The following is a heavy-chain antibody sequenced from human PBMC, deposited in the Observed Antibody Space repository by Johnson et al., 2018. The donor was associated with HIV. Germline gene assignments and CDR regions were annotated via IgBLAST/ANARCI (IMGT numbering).Heavy chain of an antibody. Sequence: VQLVESGGGLVQPGGSLRLSCAASKFTVSSNYMSWVRQAPGKWLEWVANIKQDGSEKYYVDSVKGRFTISRDNAKNSLYLQLSSLRADDTAVYYCARRMIVGYHTFDILGQGTMVTVSS. D-gene: IGHD2-21*01. CDR1: KFTVSSNY. J-gene: IGHJ3*02. CDR3: ARRMIVGYHTFDI. CDR2: IKQDGSEK. V-gene: IGHV3-7*01.